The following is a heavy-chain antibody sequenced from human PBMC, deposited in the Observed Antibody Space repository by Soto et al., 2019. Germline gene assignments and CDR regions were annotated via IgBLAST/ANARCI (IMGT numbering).Heavy chain of an antibody. Sequence: QVQLVQSGAEVKKPGASVKVSCRTSGYTFANFGISWVRQAPGKGLEWMGWISTYNGETNSAQHFQDRVTMTMDTSATTAYMELRSLRSDDTAVYYCARGLRVDYWGQGTLVTVSS. CDR2: ISTYNGET. D-gene: IGHD4-17*01. CDR3: ARGLRVDY. CDR1: GYTFANFG. J-gene: IGHJ4*02. V-gene: IGHV1-18*01.